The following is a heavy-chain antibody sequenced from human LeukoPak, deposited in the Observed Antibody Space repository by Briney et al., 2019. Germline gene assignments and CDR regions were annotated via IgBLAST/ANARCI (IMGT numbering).Heavy chain of an antibody. Sequence: PSETLSLTCTVSGGSINGYYWNWIRQPPGKGLEWIGFIYYSGSTNYNPSLKSRVTISVDTSKNQLSLKLTSVTAADTAVYYCARAAGGVTQFFDSWGQGTLVTVSS. CDR1: GGSINGYY. CDR3: ARAAGGVTQFFDS. D-gene: IGHD3-10*01. CDR2: IYYSGST. J-gene: IGHJ4*02. V-gene: IGHV4-59*01.